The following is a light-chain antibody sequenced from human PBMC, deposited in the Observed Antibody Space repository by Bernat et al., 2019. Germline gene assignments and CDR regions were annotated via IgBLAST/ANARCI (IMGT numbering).Light chain of an antibody. CDR3: QEYDSHLGA. CDR1: QSISNW. V-gene: IGKV1-5*03. Sequence: TQSPATLSLSPGERATLSCRASQSISNWLAWCQQKPGNAPKLLIYKASSLESGVPSRFSGSGSGTEFTLTISSLQPDDFATYYCQEYDSHLGAFGQGTKVEIK. J-gene: IGKJ1*01. CDR2: KAS.